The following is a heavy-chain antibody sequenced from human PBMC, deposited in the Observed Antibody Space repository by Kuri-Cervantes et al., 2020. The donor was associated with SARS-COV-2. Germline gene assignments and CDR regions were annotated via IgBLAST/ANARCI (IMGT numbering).Heavy chain of an antibody. Sequence: LSLTCAASGFTVSSNYMSWVRQAPGKGLEWVSVIYSGGSTYYADSVKGRFTISRDNSKNTLYLQMNGLRAEDTAVYYCAKSVVVVVAALTYYFDYWGQGTLVTVSS. J-gene: IGHJ4*02. D-gene: IGHD2-15*01. CDR1: GFTVSSNY. CDR3: AKSVVVVVAALTYYFDY. V-gene: IGHV3-53*01. CDR2: IYSGGST.